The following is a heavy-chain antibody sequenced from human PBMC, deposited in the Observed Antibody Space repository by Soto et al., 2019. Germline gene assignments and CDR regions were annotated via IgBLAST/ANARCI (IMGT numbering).Heavy chain of an antibody. CDR3: ARMRQQLVKRYFDY. J-gene: IGHJ4*02. CDR2: ISYDGSNK. Sequence: GGSLRLSCAASGFTFSSYAMHWVRQAPGKGLEWVAVISYDGSNKYYADSVKGRFTISRDNSKNTLYLQMNSLRAEDTAVYYCARMRQQLVKRYFDYWGQGTLVTVSS. D-gene: IGHD6-13*01. V-gene: IGHV3-30-3*01. CDR1: GFTFSSYA.